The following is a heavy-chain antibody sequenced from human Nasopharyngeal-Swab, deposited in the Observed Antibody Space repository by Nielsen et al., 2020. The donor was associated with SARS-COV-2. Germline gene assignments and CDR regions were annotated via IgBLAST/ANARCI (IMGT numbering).Heavy chain of an antibody. J-gene: IGHJ6*02. CDR2: TYSDGLTT. CDR1: GFNLRSYV. V-gene: IGHV3-23*03. D-gene: IGHD1-20*01. Sequence: GESLKISCTASGFNLRSYVMTWVRQPPGKGLEWVSVTYSDGLTTYYGDSVKGRFTISRDNSKNTLLLQMNSLRAEDTAVYYCAKALSANNWNYYYYGMDVWGQGTTVTVSS. CDR3: AKALSANNWNYYYYGMDV.